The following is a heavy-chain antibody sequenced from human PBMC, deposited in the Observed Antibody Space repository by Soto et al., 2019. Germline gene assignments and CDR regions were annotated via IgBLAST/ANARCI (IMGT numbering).Heavy chain of an antibody. D-gene: IGHD3-9*01. CDR3: ARDSSGYRPLDQ. J-gene: IGHJ4*02. CDR2: ISGSGGST. Sequence: PGGSLRLSCAASGFTFSSYAMSWVRQAPGKGLEWVSAISGSGGSTYYADSVKGRFTISRDNAKNSLYLQMSSLRADDTAVYYCARDSSGYRPLDQWGQGTLVTVSS. CDR1: GFTFSSYA. V-gene: IGHV3-23*01.